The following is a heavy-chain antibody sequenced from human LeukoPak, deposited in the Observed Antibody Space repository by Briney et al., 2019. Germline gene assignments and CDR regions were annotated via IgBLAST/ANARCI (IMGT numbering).Heavy chain of an antibody. D-gene: IGHD3-10*01. CDR3: AKGAFRDQVQGYYYMDV. CDR1: GFTFSSYW. CDR2: IKQDGSEK. Sequence: GGSLRLSCAASGFTFSSYWMSWVRQAPGKGLEWVANIKQDGSEKYYVDSVKGRFIISRDNAKNSLYLQMNSLRAEDTAVYYCAKGAFRDQVQGYYYMDVWGKGATVTVSS. V-gene: IGHV3-7*01. J-gene: IGHJ6*03.